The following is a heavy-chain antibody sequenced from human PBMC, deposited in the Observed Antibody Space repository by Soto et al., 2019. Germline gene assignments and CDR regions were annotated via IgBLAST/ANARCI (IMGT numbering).Heavy chain of an antibody. J-gene: IGHJ6*02. V-gene: IGHV3-33*01. CDR1: GFTFGDFG. CDR3: ARDLVTLAAMDV. D-gene: IGHD3-16*01. Sequence: QVQLVESGGDVVQPGRSLRLSCEVSGFTFGDFGIHWVRQAPGKGLEWVTVIWADGTNKYYADSVKGRLTVSRDNSKNTLYLQMNSLRVEDTAVYYCARDLVTLAAMDVWGPGTTVLVSS. CDR2: IWADGTNK.